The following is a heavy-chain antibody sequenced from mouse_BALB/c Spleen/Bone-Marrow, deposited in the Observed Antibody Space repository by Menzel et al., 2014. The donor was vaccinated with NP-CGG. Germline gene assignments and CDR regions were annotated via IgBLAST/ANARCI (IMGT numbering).Heavy chain of an antibody. CDR2: ISYSGST. CDR1: GYSITSDYA. Sequence: EVKLQESGPGLVKPSQSLSLTCTVTGYSITSDYAWNWIRQFPGNKLEWMGYISYSGSTSYNPSLKSRISITRDTSKNQFFLQLNSVTTEDTATYYCARAYYGSSDYWGQGTTLTVSS. D-gene: IGHD1-1*01. CDR3: ARAYYGSSDY. J-gene: IGHJ2*01. V-gene: IGHV3-2*02.